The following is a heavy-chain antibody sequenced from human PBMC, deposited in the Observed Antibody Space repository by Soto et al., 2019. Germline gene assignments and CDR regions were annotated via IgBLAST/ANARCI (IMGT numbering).Heavy chain of an antibody. D-gene: IGHD3-10*01. CDR3: ARMSIGSYSFEL. Sequence: EVQLVESGGSLVQPGGSLRLSCTASGFALSAYWMTWVRKTPGQRLEWVAYIRQDGGEKYYVDSVRGRFTISRDNAKNSLYLQTSSVRADDTAVYYCARMSIGSYSFELWGQGTQVTVSS. CDR1: GFALSAYW. V-gene: IGHV3-7*05. CDR2: IRQDGGEK. J-gene: IGHJ4*02.